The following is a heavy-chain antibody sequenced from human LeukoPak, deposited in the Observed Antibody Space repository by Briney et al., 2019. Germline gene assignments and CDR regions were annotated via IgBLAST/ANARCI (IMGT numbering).Heavy chain of an antibody. Sequence: SETLSLTCTVSGGSISSYYWSWIRQPPGKGLEWIGYIYYSGSTNYNPSLKSRVPISVDPSKNQFSLKLSSVTAADTAVYYWARLRGGGYSYGYGQIYYFDYWGQGTLVTVSS. CDR3: ARLRGGGYSYGYGQIYYFDY. V-gene: IGHV4-59*08. CDR1: GGSISSYY. CDR2: IYYSGST. D-gene: IGHD5-18*01. J-gene: IGHJ4*02.